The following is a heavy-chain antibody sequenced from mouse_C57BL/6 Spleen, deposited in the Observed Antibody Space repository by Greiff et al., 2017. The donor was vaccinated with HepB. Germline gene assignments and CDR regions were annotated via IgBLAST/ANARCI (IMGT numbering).Heavy chain of an antibody. J-gene: IGHJ3*01. CDR1: GYTFTSYW. CDR3: ARGEAYDGYYGWFAY. Sequence: QVQLQQPGAELVRPGSSVKLSCKASGYTFTSYWMHWVKQRPIQGLEWIGNIDPSDSETHYNQKFKDKATLTVVKSSSTAYMQLSSLTSEDSAVYYCARGEAYDGYYGWFAYWGQGTLVTVSA. V-gene: IGHV1-52*01. CDR2: IDPSDSET. D-gene: IGHD2-3*01.